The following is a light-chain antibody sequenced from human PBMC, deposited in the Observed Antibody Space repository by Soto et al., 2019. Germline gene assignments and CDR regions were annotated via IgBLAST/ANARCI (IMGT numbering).Light chain of an antibody. J-gene: IGKJ1*01. V-gene: IGKV1-5*01. CDR1: QSISSW. CDR3: QQYNSYLWT. CDR2: DAS. Sequence: DIQMTQSPSTLSASVGDRVTITCRASQSISSWLAWYQQKPGKAPKLLIYDASSLESGVPSRLSGSGSGTEVTLTISSLQPDDFATYYCQQYNSYLWTFGQGTKVEIK.